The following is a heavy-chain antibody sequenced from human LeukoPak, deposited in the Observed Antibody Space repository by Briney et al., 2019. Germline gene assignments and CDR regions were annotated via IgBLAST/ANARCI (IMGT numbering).Heavy chain of an antibody. CDR1: GFTFSSYW. V-gene: IGHV3-74*01. Sequence: GGSLRLSCAASGFTFSSYWMRWVRQAPGKGLVWVSRINSDGSSTSYADSVKDRFTISRDNAKNTLDLRMTSLRAEDATVYYCAGFGAFDIWGQGTMVTVSS. D-gene: IGHD3-16*01. J-gene: IGHJ3*02. CDR3: AGFGAFDI. CDR2: INSDGSST.